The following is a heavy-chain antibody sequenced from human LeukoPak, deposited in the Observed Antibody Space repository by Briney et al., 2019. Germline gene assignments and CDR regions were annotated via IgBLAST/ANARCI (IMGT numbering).Heavy chain of an antibody. CDR1: GFTFSNYA. D-gene: IGHD2-15*01. Sequence: GGSLRLSCAASGFTFSNYAMSWVRQAPGKGLEWLSAISDNGGATFYADSVKGRFTISRDNSKNMLYLQVNSLRAEDTAVYYCAKDMAGGGTYFDCWGQGTQVTVSS. CDR2: ISDNGGAT. CDR3: AKDMAGGGTYFDC. J-gene: IGHJ4*02. V-gene: IGHV3-23*01.